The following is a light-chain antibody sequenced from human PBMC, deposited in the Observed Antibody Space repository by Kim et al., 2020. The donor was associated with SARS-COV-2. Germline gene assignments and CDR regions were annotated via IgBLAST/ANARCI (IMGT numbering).Light chain of an antibody. Sequence: SPGERATLSCRARQSVSSNLAWYQQKPGQAPRLLIYGASTRATGIPARFSGSGSGTEFTLTISSLQSEDFAVYYCQQYNNWPLYTFGQGTKLEI. CDR2: GAS. CDR1: QSVSSN. V-gene: IGKV3-15*01. CDR3: QQYNNWPLYT. J-gene: IGKJ2*01.